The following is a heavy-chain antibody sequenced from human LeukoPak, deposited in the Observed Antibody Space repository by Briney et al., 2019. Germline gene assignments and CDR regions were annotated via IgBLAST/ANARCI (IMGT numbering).Heavy chain of an antibody. CDR1: GGSISTYY. Sequence: TSETLSLTCTVSGGSISTYYSSWIRQPPGKGLEWIGYIYYLGSTNYNPSLKSRVTISVDTSKNQFSLRLNSVTAADTAVYYCARADSSGYEHFDYWGQGNLVTVSS. D-gene: IGHD3-22*01. CDR2: IYYLGST. V-gene: IGHV4-59*01. J-gene: IGHJ4*02. CDR3: ARADSSGYEHFDY.